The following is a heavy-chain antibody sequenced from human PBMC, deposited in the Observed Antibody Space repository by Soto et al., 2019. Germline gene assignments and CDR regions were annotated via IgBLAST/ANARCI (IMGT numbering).Heavy chain of an antibody. V-gene: IGHV1-18*01. CDR3: ARDYYDSSGYYPGDY. Sequence: QVQLVQSGAEVKKPGASVKVSCKASGYTFTSYGISWVRQAPGQGLEWMGWISAYNGNTNYAQKPQGRVTMTTDTSTSTADMELRSLRSDDTAVYYCARDYYDSSGYYPGDYWGQGTLVTVSS. CDR1: GYTFTSYG. D-gene: IGHD3-22*01. J-gene: IGHJ4*02. CDR2: ISAYNGNT.